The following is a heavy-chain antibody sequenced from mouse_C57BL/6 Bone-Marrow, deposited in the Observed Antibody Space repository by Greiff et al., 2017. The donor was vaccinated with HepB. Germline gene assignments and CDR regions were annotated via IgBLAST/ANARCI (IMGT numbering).Heavy chain of an antibody. CDR1: GFNIKDDY. Sequence: QLQQSGAELVRPGASVKLSCTASGFNIKDDYMHWVKQRPEQGLEWIGWIDPENGDTEYASKFQGKATITADTSSNTAYLQLSSLTSEDTAVYYCTTLFITTVVEDYWGQGTSVTVSS. V-gene: IGHV14-4*01. D-gene: IGHD1-1*01. J-gene: IGHJ4*01. CDR2: IDPENGDT. CDR3: TTLFITTVVEDY.